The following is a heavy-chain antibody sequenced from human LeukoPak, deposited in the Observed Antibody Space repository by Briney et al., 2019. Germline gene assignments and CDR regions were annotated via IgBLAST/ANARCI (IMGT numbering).Heavy chain of an antibody. Sequence: GGSLRLSCVASGFTFSDHYMDWVRQAPGKGLEWVGRIRKKVNSYTTEYAATVKGRLAISRDDSKNSLYLQMNSLKTEDTAVYYCARGYCRSTTSCYFDYWGQGTLVTVSS. CDR3: ARGYCRSTTSCYFDY. D-gene: IGHD2/OR15-2a*01. CDR1: GFTFSDHY. J-gene: IGHJ4*02. V-gene: IGHV3-72*01. CDR2: IRKKVNSYTT.